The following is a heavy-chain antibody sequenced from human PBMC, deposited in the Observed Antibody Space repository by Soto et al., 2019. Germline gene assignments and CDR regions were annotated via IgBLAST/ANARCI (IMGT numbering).Heavy chain of an antibody. V-gene: IGHV4-39*01. D-gene: IGHD4-4*01. CDR1: GASLSSSSYY. Sequence: ERRSVTGPVSGASLSSSSYYGGWIRQPPGKGLEWIGSIYYSGSTYYTPSLKSRVTISVDTSKNQFSLKLSSVTAADTAVYYCARGPSLSNYADYWGQGTLVTVYS. CDR3: ARGPSLSNYADY. J-gene: IGHJ4*02. CDR2: IYYSGST.